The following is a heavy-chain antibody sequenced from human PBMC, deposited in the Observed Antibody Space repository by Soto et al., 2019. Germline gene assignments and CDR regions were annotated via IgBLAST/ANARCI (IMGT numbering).Heavy chain of an antibody. J-gene: IGHJ6*02. D-gene: IGHD5-18*01. CDR3: AREGNTPYYYYYGMDV. Sequence: LRLSCAASGFTFSSYWMSWVRQAPGKGLEWVANIKQDGSEKYYVDSVKGRFTISRDNAKNSLYLQMNSLRAEDTAVYYCAREGNTPYYYYYGMDVWGQGTTVTVSS. V-gene: IGHV3-7*03. CDR2: IKQDGSEK. CDR1: GFTFSSYW.